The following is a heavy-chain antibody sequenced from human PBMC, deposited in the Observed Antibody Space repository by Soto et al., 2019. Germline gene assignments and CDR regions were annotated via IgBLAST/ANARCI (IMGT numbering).Heavy chain of an antibody. Sequence: EVQLVESGGGLVQPGGSLRLSCAASGFTVSSYYMSWVRQAPGKGLEWVSVIYSAGSADFADSVKGRFTISRNNSKNTLYLQMSSLRAEDAAVYYGARVHSRSYHYFDYWGQGTLVTVSS. CDR1: GFTVSSYY. CDR3: ARVHSRSYHYFDY. CDR2: IYSAGSA. J-gene: IGHJ4*02. D-gene: IGHD6-13*01. V-gene: IGHV3-66*01.